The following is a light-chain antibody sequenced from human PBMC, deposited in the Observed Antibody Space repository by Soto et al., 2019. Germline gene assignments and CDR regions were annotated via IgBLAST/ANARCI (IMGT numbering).Light chain of an antibody. CDR2: GIS. CDR1: QSLTDGF. V-gene: IGKV3-20*01. CDR3: QQYGTAPFT. J-gene: IGKJ2*01. Sequence: EIVLTQSAGTLSLSPGERATLSCRASQSLTDGFLAWYQQKHGQALRLLIYGISNRATGIPDRFSGGGSGTDFTLTISRLEPEDIAVYYCQQYGTAPFTFGQGTKVEI.